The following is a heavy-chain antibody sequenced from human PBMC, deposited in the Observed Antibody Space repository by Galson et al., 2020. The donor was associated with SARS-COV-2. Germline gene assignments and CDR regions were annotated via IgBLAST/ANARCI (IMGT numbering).Heavy chain of an antibody. CDR3: SRERGYYDSSGYLLGNFDI. J-gene: IGHJ3*02. CDR1: GFTFSAYY. CDR2: ISSSSSYT. Sequence: SLKISCAASGFTFSAYYMSWIRQAPGTGLAWVSYISSSSSYTNYADSVKGRLTISRDNAKNSLYLQMNSLRAEDTAVYYCSRERGYYDSSGYLLGNFDIWGQGTMVTVSS. V-gene: IGHV3-11*06. D-gene: IGHD3-22*01.